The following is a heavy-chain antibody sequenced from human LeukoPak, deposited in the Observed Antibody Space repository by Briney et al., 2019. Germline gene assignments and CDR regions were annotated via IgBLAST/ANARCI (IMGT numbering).Heavy chain of an antibody. D-gene: IGHD3-22*01. V-gene: IGHV3-53*01. Sequence: GGSLRLSCAASGFTVSSSYLSWVRQAPGKGLEWVSTLYAGGSTYYGDSVKGRFSISRDNSKNTLFLQMDSLRAEDTAVYYCATWKFYYDSSGNYHGGHFDYWGQGTLDTVSS. CDR1: GFTVSSSY. CDR3: ATWKFYYDSSGNYHGGHFDY. J-gene: IGHJ4*02. CDR2: LYAGGST.